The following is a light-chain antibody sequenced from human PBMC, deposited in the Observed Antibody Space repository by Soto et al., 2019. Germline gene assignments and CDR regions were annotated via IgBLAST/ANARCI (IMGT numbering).Light chain of an antibody. Sequence: DIQMTQFPSSLSASVGDRVTITCRASQGISNYLAWYQQKPGKVPKLLIYAASTLQSGVPSRFSGSGSGTDFTLTISSLQPEDVATYYCQKYNSAPLFGPGTKVDIK. V-gene: IGKV1-27*01. CDR2: AAS. J-gene: IGKJ3*01. CDR1: QGISNY. CDR3: QKYNSAPL.